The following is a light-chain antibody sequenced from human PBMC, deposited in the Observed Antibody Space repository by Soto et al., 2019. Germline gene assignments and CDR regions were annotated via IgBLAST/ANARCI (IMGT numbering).Light chain of an antibody. V-gene: IGLV1-40*01. CDR2: VNI. CDR3: QSYDISLNTDI. J-gene: IGLJ1*01. Sequence: QSVLTQPPSVSGAPGQRVTISCTGSNSDIGAGYDVHWYQHLPGTAPKLLIYVNINRPSGVPDRFSGSKSGTSASLAITGLQAEDEADYYCQSYDISLNTDIFGTGTKVTVL. CDR1: NSDIGAGYD.